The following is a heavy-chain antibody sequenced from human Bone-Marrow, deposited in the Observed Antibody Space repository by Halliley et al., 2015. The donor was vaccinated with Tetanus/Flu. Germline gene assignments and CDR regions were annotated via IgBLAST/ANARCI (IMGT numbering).Heavy chain of an antibody. Sequence: LRLSCTVSGGSISSGGHFWSWIRQHPGTGLEWIGDIHHSGSTYFNWSLKSRLNISIDTSKNQFSLKLSPVTAADTAVYFCARGLGDRGYCSSSNCYHYYGMDVWGQGTTVPVSS. V-gene: IGHV4-31*02. CDR1: GGSISSGGHF. CDR2: IHHSGST. D-gene: IGHD2-2*01. J-gene: IGHJ6*02. CDR3: ARGLGDRGYCSSSNCYHYYGMDV.